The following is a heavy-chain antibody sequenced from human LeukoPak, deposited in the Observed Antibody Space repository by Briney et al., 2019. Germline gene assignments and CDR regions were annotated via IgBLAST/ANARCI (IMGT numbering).Heavy chain of an antibody. D-gene: IGHD6-19*01. J-gene: IGHJ4*02. CDR1: GGSFSGYY. Sequence: SETLSLTCAVYGGSFSGYYWSWIRQPPGKGLEWIGEINHSGSTNYNPSLKSRVTISVDTSKNQFSLKLSSVTAADTAVYYCASRIVSGWHNYWGQGTLVTVSS. CDR2: INHSGST. CDR3: ASRIVSGWHNY. V-gene: IGHV4-34*01.